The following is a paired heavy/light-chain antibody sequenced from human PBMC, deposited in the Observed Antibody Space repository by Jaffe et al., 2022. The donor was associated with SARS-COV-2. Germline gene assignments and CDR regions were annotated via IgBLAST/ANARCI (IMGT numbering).Light chain of an antibody. J-gene: IGLJ1*01. CDR3: AAWDDSLSGHYV. CDR1: SSNIGSNY. Sequence: QSVLTQPPSASGTPGQRVTVSCSGSSSNIGSNYVYWYQQLPGTAPKLLIYGDSQRPSGVPDRFSGSKSGTSASLAISGLRSEDEADYYCAAWDDSLSGHYVFGTGTKVTVL. V-gene: IGLV1-47*01. CDR2: GDS.
Heavy chain of an antibody. J-gene: IGHJ6*02. CDR1: GYTFTTYW. CDR2: IDPSDSYT. V-gene: IGHV5-10-1*03. Sequence: EVQLVQSGAEVKKPGESLRISCKGSGYTFTTYWISWVRQMPGKGLEWMGRIDPSDSYTSYSPSFQGHVTISVDKSISTVYLQWSSLKASDTAVYYCARIEWLTYFYGMDVWGQGTTVTVSS. CDR3: ARIEWLTYFYGMDV. D-gene: IGHD5-12*01.